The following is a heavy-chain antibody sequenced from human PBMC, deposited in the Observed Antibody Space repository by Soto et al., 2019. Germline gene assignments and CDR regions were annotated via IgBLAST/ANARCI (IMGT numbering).Heavy chain of an antibody. D-gene: IGHD2-15*01. CDR2: IWYDGSNK. CDR1: GFTFSSYG. Sequence: QVPLVESGGGVVQPGRSLRLSCEASGFTFSSYGMQWVRQAPGKGLEWVAVIWYDGSNKYYAESVKGRFTISRDNSKNSLYLQMNSLSSEDTAVYYCGVVVAAPPYDAFYIWGQGTMVTVSS. V-gene: IGHV3-33*01. J-gene: IGHJ3*02. CDR3: GVVVAAPPYDAFYI.